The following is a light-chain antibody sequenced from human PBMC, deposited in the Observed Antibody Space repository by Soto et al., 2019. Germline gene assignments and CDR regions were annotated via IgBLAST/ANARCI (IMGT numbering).Light chain of an antibody. V-gene: IGKV1-5*03. CDR2: SAS. J-gene: IGKJ1*01. CDR3: QQYNSYSTFGPAT. CDR1: QIISTW. Sequence: ITMTQSPSTLSASVRDRATLTCRASQIISTWLAWYQQKPGKAPKLLIYSASDLESGVPSRFSGSGFGTEFTLTITSLQPDDFATYYCQQYNSYSTFGPATFGQGTKV.